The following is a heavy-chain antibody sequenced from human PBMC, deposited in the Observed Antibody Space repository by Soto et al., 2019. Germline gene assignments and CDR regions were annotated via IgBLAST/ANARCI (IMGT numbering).Heavy chain of an antibody. V-gene: IGHV1-18*01. CDR3: ARACGLFDYVWGSYRFFYLDY. CDR2: ISAYNGNT. Sequence: ASVKVFCKASGYTFTSYGISWVRQAPGQGLEWMGWISAYNGNTNYAQKLQGRVTMTTDTSTSTAYMELRSLRSDDTAVYYCARACGLFDYVWGSYRFFYLDYWGQGTLVTVSS. CDR1: GYTFTSYG. D-gene: IGHD3-16*02. J-gene: IGHJ4*01.